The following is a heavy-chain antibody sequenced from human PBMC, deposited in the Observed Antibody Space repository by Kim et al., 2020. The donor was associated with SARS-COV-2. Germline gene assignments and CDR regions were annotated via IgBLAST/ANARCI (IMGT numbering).Heavy chain of an antibody. CDR2: ISSDGIGT. J-gene: IGHJ6*02. CDR3: ARVSRPGIIIAVPMDV. CDR1: GFTFSTYW. Sequence: GGSLRLSCAASGFTFSTYWMHWVRQAPGKGLVWVSRISSDGIGTEYADSVRGRFTISRDNARNTLYLQMDSLRDEDTAVYFCARVSRPGIIIAVPMDVWGQGTTVTVSS. V-gene: IGHV3-74*03.